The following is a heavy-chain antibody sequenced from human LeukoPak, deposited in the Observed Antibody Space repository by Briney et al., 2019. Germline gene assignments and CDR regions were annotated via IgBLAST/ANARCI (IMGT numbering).Heavy chain of an antibody. V-gene: IGHV3-74*01. CDR1: GFTFSSYW. J-gene: IGHJ4*02. CDR2: VNSDGSST. CDR3: AGGLSGYYYTVGY. Sequence: LPGGSLRLSCAASGFTFSSYWMHWVRQAPGKGLVWVSRVNSDGSSTTYADSMKGRFTISRDNAKNTLYLQMNSLRAEDTAVYYCAGGLSGYYYTVGYWGQGTLVTVSS. D-gene: IGHD3-22*01.